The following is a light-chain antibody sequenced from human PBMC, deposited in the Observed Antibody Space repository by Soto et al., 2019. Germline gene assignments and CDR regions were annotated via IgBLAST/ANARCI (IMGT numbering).Light chain of an antibody. CDR1: QSISSW. J-gene: IGKJ4*01. Sequence: DIQMTQSPSTLSASVGDRVTITCRASQSISSWLAWYQQKPGKAPKLLICDASTLYSGVPSRFSGSGSGTDFTLTISGLQPEEFAAYYCQKLRSYPSTVGGGTKVDNK. V-gene: IGKV1-5*01. CDR2: DAS. CDR3: QKLRSYPST.